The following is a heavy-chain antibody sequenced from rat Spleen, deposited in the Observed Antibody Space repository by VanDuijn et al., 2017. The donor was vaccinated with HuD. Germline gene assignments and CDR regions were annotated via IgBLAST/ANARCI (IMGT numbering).Heavy chain of an antibody. CDR2: ISYDGGST. V-gene: IGHV5-20*01. D-gene: IGHD4-6*01. CDR3: AKDMGWYYFDY. J-gene: IGHJ2*01. Sequence: EVQLVESGGGLVQPGRSMKLSCAASGFTFSNYDMAWVRQAPTTGLEWVASISYDGGSTYYRDSVKGRFTISRDNAKSTLYLQMESLRSEDTATYYCAKDMGWYYFDYWGQGVMVTVSS. CDR1: GFTFSNYD.